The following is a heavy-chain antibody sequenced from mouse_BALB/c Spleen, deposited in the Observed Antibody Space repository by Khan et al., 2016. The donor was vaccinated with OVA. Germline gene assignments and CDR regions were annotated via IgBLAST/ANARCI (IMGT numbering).Heavy chain of an antibody. CDR3: TQIYYNYELGAMDY. J-gene: IGHJ4*01. CDR1: EFTFSNYW. V-gene: IGHV6-6*02. D-gene: IGHD2-4*01. CDR2: IRLKSNNYAT. Sequence: EVKLEESGGGLVQPGGSMKLSCVASEFTFSNYWINWVRQSPEKGLEWVAEIRLKSNNYATHYAESVTGRFTISRDDAESSVYLQMNNLRAEDTGRYYGTQIYYNYELGAMDYWGQGTSVTVSS.